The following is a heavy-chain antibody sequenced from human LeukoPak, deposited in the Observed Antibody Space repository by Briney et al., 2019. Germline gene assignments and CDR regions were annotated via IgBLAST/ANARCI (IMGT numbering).Heavy chain of an antibody. J-gene: IGHJ3*02. CDR3: AKDRGTSLCDAFDI. CDR2: ISGSGGST. D-gene: IGHD6-25*01. CDR1: GLTFSRYS. V-gene: IGHV3-23*01. Sequence: GGSLRLSCAAPGLTFSRYSMNWVRQAPGKGLEWVSVISGSGGSTYYADSVKGRFTISRDNSKNTLYLQMNSLRAEDTAIYYCAKDRGTSLCDAFDIWGQGTMVTVSS.